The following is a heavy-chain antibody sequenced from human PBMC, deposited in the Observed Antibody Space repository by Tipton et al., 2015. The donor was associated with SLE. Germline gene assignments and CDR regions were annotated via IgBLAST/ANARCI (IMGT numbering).Heavy chain of an antibody. J-gene: IGHJ3*02. D-gene: IGHD5-24*01. V-gene: IGHV3-74*01. CDR2: INSDGSST. CDR3: ARSPGGWLQPGHAFDI. Sequence: GSLRLSCAASGFTFSSYWMHWVRQAPGKGLVWVSRINSDGSSTSYADSVKGRFTISRDNAKNTLYLQMNSLRAEDTAVYYCARSPGGWLQPGHAFDIWGQGTMVTVSS. CDR1: GFTFSSYW.